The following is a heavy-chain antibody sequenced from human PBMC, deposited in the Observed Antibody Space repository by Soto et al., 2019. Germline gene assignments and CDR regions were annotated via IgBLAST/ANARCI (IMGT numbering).Heavy chain of an antibody. CDR3: ARGPSGDKVDY. V-gene: IGHV4-30-4*01. J-gene: IGHJ4*02. CDR2: SYSGVST. D-gene: IGHD7-27*01. Sequence: QVQLQESGPGLVKPSQTLSLTCTVSGGSISNGYYSWSWIRQSPEKGLEWIGHSYSGVSTYSNPSLNGRLNISIDTSKNQFSLSLSSVTAADTAVYYCARGPSGDKVDYWGQGTLVTVSS. CDR1: GGSISNGYYS.